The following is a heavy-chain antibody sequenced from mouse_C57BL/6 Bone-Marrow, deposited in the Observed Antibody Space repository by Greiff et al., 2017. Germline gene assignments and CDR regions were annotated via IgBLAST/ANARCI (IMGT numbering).Heavy chain of an antibody. D-gene: IGHD2-5*01. Sequence: QVQLKQSGAELVRPGTSVKMSCKASGYTFTNYWIGWAKQRPGHGLEWIGDIYPGGGYTNYNEKFKGKATLTADKSSSTAYLQFSSLTSEDSAIYYCARRADSNLDYWGQGTTLTVSS. J-gene: IGHJ2*01. CDR1: GYTFTNYW. V-gene: IGHV1-63*01. CDR3: ARRADSNLDY. CDR2: IYPGGGYT.